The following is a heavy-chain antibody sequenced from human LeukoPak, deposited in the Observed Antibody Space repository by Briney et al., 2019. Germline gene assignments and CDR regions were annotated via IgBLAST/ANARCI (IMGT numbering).Heavy chain of an antibody. Sequence: GGSLRLSCAASGFTFSSYWMHWVRQAPGKGLVWVSRINSDGSSTSYADSGKGRFTISRDNAKNTLYLQMNSLRAEDTAVYYCVRMVRGVYYFDYWGQGTLVTVSS. CDR2: INSDGSST. D-gene: IGHD3-10*01. CDR1: GFTFSSYW. CDR3: VRMVRGVYYFDY. V-gene: IGHV3-74*01. J-gene: IGHJ4*02.